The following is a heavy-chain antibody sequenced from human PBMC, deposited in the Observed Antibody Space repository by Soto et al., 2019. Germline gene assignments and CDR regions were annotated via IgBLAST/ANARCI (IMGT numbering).Heavy chain of an antibody. Sequence: QVQLVQSGAEVKKPGASVKVSCKASGYTFTSYAMHWVRQAPGQRLEWMGWINAGNGNTKYSQKFQGRVTITRDTSASTAYMELSSLRSEDTAVYYCARDGNYGEFLLYYYYGMDVWGQGTTVTVSS. J-gene: IGHJ6*02. D-gene: IGHD4-17*01. V-gene: IGHV1-3*01. CDR1: GYTFTSYA. CDR3: ARDGNYGEFLLYYYYGMDV. CDR2: INAGNGNT.